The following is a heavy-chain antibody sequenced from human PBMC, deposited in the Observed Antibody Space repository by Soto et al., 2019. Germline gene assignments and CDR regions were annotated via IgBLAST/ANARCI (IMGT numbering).Heavy chain of an antibody. Sequence: SETLSLTCAVSSGSISSSNWWSWVRQPPGKGLEWIGEIYLSGITNYNPSLKSRVTISVYKSKNQFSLKLSSVTAADTAVYYCARAFGMPNWFDPWGQGTLVTVSS. D-gene: IGHD3-10*01. V-gene: IGHV4-4*02. CDR2: IYLSGIT. CDR3: ARAFGMPNWFDP. CDR1: SGSISSSNW. J-gene: IGHJ5*02.